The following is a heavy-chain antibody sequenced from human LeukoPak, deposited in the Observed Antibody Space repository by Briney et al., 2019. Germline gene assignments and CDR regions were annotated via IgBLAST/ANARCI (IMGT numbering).Heavy chain of an antibody. CDR2: ISSSGSTI. CDR3: ARRSSRSFDY. J-gene: IGHJ4*02. CDR1: GFTFSSYE. V-gene: IGHV3-48*03. Sequence: GGSLRLSCAASGFTFSSYEMNWVPQPPGKGLEWVSYISSSGSTIYYADSVKGRFTISRGNAKNSLYLQMNSLRAEDTAVYYCARRSSRSFDYWGQGTLVTVSS. D-gene: IGHD2-2*01.